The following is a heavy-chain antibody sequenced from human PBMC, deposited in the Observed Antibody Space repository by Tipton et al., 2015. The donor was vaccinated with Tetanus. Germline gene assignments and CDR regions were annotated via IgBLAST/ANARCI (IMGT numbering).Heavy chain of an antibody. CDR1: GGSISSYY. CDR3: ARGGVYYDFWSGSVGYNWFDP. CDR2: IYTSGST. D-gene: IGHD3-3*01. Sequence: TLSLTCTVSGGSISSYYWSWIRQPAGKGLEWIGRIYTSGSTNYNPSLKSRVTMSVDTSKNQFSLKLSSVTAADTAVYYCARGGVYYDFWSGSVGYNWFDPWGQGTLVTVSS. V-gene: IGHV4-4*07. J-gene: IGHJ5*02.